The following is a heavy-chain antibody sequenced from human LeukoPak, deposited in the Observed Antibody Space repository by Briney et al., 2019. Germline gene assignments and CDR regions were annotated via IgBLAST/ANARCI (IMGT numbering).Heavy chain of an antibody. D-gene: IGHD3-16*01. J-gene: IGHJ4*02. CDR3: ASHAYPDDSADY. CDR1: GFTVSSNY. CDR2: IYSGGST. Sequence: GGSLRLSCAASGFTVSSNYMSWVRQAPGKGLEWVSVIYSGGSTYYADSVKGRFTISRDSSKNTLYLQMNSLRAEDTAVYYCASHAYPDDSADYWGQGTLVTVSS. V-gene: IGHV3-66*04.